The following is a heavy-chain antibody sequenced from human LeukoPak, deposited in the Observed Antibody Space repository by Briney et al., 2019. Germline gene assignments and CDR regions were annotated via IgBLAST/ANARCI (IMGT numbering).Heavy chain of an antibody. V-gene: IGHV1-18*01. J-gene: IGHJ5*02. Sequence: GASVKVSCKASGYTFTSFGIGWVRQAPGQGLEWMGWISAYNGNTNYAQKLQGRVTMTEDTSTDTAYMELSSLRSEDTAVYYCATVKYYYDSSGYYNWFDPWGQGTLVTVSS. CDR2: ISAYNGNT. D-gene: IGHD3-22*01. CDR1: GYTFTSFG. CDR3: ATVKYYYDSSGYYNWFDP.